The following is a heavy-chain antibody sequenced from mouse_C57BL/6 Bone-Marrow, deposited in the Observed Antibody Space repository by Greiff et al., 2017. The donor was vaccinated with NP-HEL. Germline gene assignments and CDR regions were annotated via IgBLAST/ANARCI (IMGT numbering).Heavy chain of an antibody. V-gene: IGHV1-74*01. CDR3: ARVYWYGSSYPYWYFDV. CDR2: IHPSDSDT. Sequence: QVHVKQSGAELVKPGASVKVSCKASGYTFTSYWMHWVKQRPGQGLEWIGRIHPSDSDTNYNQKFKGKATLTVDKSSSTAYMQLSSLTSEDSAVYYCARVYWYGSSYPYWYFDVWGTGTTVTVSS. CDR1: GYTFTSYW. J-gene: IGHJ1*03. D-gene: IGHD1-1*01.